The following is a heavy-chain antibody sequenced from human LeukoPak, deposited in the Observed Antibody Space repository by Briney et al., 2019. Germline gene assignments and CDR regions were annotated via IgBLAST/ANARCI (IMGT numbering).Heavy chain of an antibody. J-gene: IGHJ4*02. Sequence: ASVKVSCKASGYSFTSNYIHWVRQAPGQGLEWMGMIYPRDGSTSYAQKFQGRVTMTRDTSTSTVYMELSSLRSEDTAVYYCARDLFPESSGYEVWWGQGTLVTVSS. CDR2: IYPRDGST. D-gene: IGHD3-22*01. CDR1: GYSFTSNY. V-gene: IGHV1-46*01. CDR3: ARDLFPESSGYEVW.